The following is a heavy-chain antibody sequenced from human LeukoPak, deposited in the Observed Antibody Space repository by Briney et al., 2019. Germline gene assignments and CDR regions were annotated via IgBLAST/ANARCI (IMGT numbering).Heavy chain of an antibody. D-gene: IGHD3-3*01. V-gene: IGHV3-23*01. Sequence: PGGSLRLSCAASGFTFSSYAMSWVRQAPGKGLEWVSAISGSGGSTYYADSVKGRFTISRDNSKNTLYLQMNSLRVEDTAIYYCAKAFIWSGPPEHDAFDIWGQGTMVTVSS. CDR3: AKAFIWSGPPEHDAFDI. CDR1: GFTFSSYA. J-gene: IGHJ3*02. CDR2: ISGSGGST.